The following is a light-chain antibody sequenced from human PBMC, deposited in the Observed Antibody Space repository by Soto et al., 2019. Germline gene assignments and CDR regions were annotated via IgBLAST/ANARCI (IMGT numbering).Light chain of an antibody. V-gene: IGKV3-15*01. CDR1: QSVSSN. CDR2: GAF. J-gene: IGKJ1*01. Sequence: EIVMTQSPATLSVSPGERATLSCRASQSVSSNLAWYQQKPGQAPRLLIYGAFTRATGIPARFSVSGSGTEFTLTISRLQSGDFAVYYCQQYNDWATFGQGTKVEIK. CDR3: QQYNDWAT.